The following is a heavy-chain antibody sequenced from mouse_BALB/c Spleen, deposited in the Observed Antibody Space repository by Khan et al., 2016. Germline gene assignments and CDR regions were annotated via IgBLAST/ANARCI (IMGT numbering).Heavy chain of an antibody. V-gene: IGHV3-2*02. CDR3: ASGSSAYFDY. CDR1: GYSITSDYA. D-gene: IGHD1-1*01. Sequence: EVQLQESGPGLVKPSQSLSLTCTVTGYSITSDYAWNWIRQFPGNKLEWMGYISYSGSTSYNPSLKSRISITRDTSKNQFFLQLNSVTTEDTATYYCASGSSAYFDYWGQRTTLTVSS. J-gene: IGHJ2*01. CDR2: ISYSGST.